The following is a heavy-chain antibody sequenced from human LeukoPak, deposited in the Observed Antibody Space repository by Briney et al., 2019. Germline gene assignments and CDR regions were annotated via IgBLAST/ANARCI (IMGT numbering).Heavy chain of an antibody. V-gene: IGHV3-30*18. CDR1: GFTFSTYG. CDR3: AKEQNSGWRDFDY. D-gene: IGHD6-19*01. CDR2: ISYGGSEK. J-gene: IGHJ4*02. Sequence: GRSLRLSCAASGFTFSTYGMHWVRQAPGRGLEWVAVISYGGSEKYYPDSVKGRFTISRDNSRNTVFLQMNSLRAEDTAVYYCAKEQNSGWRDFDYWGQGTLVTVSS.